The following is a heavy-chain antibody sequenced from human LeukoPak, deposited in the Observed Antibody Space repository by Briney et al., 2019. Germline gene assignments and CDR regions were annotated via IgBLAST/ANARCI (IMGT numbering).Heavy chain of an antibody. D-gene: IGHD6-13*01. Sequence: GGSLRLSCEGSGFTFRTYWMTWVRQAPGKGLEWVANIKQDGSEKYYVDSVKGRFTISRDNAQDSLYLQMNSLRAEDTAVYYCARPRDSGWSKTWDYWGQGTLVTVSS. CDR3: ARPRDSGWSKTWDY. J-gene: IGHJ4*02. CDR1: GFTFRTYW. V-gene: IGHV3-7*03. CDR2: IKQDGSEK.